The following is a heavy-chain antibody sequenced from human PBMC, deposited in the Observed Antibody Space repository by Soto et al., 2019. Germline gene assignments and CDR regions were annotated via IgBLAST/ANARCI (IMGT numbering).Heavy chain of an antibody. CDR2: ITPILGIA. J-gene: IGHJ6*03. V-gene: IGHV1-69*04. CDR3: AREAGGSSSTNYYYYYMDV. Sequence: SVKVSCKASGGTFSSYTISWVRQAPGQGLEWMGRITPILGIANYAQKLQGRVTITADKSTSTAYMELSSLRSEDTAVYYCAREAGGSSSTNYYYYYMDVWGKGTTVTVSS. CDR1: GGTFSSYT. D-gene: IGHD6-6*01.